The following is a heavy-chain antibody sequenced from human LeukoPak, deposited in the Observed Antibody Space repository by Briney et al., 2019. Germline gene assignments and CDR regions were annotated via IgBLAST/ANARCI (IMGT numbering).Heavy chain of an antibody. D-gene: IGHD1-1*01. J-gene: IGHJ3*02. Sequence: SETLSLTCTVSGGSISSYYWSWIRQPPEKGLEWIGYIYYSGSTNYNPSLKSRVTISVDTSKNQFSLKLTSVTAADTAVYYCARHFRATGHGAFDIWGQGTMVTVSS. V-gene: IGHV4-59*08. CDR1: GGSISSYY. CDR3: ARHFRATGHGAFDI. CDR2: IYYSGST.